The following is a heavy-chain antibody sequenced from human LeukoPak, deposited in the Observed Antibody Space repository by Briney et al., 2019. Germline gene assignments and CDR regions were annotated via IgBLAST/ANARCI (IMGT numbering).Heavy chain of an antibody. CDR3: ARIDLLAGTDY. CDR1: GFTFISYS. Sequence: GGSLRLSCPAAGFTFISYSMNWVRQPPGRGREWVSSISSSSSYIYYADSVKGRFTISRDNAKNSLYLQMNSLRAEDTAVYYCARIDLLAGTDYWGQGTLVTVSS. J-gene: IGHJ4*02. D-gene: IGHD6-19*01. CDR2: ISSSSSYI. V-gene: IGHV3-21*01.